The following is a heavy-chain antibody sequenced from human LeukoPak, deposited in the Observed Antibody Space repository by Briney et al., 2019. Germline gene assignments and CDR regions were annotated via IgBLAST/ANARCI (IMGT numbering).Heavy chain of an antibody. CDR3: AKDSSSGWYDWYFDL. Sequence: GGSLRLSCAASGFTFDDYAMHLVRQAPGKGLEWVSGISWNSGSIGYADSVKGRFTISRDNAKNSLYLQMNSLRAEDTALYYCAKDSSSGWYDWYFDLWGRGTLVTVSS. CDR1: GFTFDDYA. CDR2: ISWNSGSI. J-gene: IGHJ2*01. V-gene: IGHV3-9*01. D-gene: IGHD6-19*01.